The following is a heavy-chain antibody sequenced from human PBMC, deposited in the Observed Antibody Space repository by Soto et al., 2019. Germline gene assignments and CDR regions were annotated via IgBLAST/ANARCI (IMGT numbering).Heavy chain of an antibody. J-gene: IGHJ3*02. CDR3: VRDSSNRDAVAI. D-gene: IGHD2-8*01. CDR2: ISASSSST. Sequence: DVQLVESGGGLVKPGGSLRLSCAASGFNFITFSMNWVRQAPGKGLEWVSSISASSSSTYYAESVKGRFTVSRDNAKNSMSLQMNSLAAEDAAQYYCVRDSSNRDAVAIWGQGTTVTVSS. CDR1: GFNFITFS. V-gene: IGHV3-21*01.